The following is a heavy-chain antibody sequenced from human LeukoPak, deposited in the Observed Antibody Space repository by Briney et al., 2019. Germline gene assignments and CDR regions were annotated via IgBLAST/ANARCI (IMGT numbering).Heavy chain of an antibody. V-gene: IGHV4-59*12. Sequence: SETLSLTCTVSGDSISNYYWSWIRQPPGKGPEWIGYIYYSGTTNYNPSLKSRVTMSVDKSKNQFSLKLSSVTAADTAVYYCATYFYGEYGSYYFDYWGQGTLVTVSS. CDR3: ATYFYGEYGSYYFDY. D-gene: IGHD4-17*01. CDR1: GDSISNYY. J-gene: IGHJ4*02. CDR2: IYYSGTT.